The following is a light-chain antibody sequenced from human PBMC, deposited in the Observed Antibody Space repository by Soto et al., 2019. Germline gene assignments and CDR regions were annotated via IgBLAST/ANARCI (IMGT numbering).Light chain of an antibody. V-gene: IGLV1-44*01. CDR2: NNN. CDR3: APWDDNLNGPLL. Sequence: QSALTQPPSASGTPGQRVTISCSGGSSNIGRNSVSWYQQVPGTAPKLIIFNNNERPSGIPGRFSGSKSGASASLAIVGLQSEDEADYFCAPWDDNLNGPLLFGGGTKVTVL. J-gene: IGLJ2*01. CDR1: SSNIGRNS.